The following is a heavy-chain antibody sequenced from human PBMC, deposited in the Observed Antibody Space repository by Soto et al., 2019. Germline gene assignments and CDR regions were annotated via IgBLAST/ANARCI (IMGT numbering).Heavy chain of an antibody. CDR1: GYTFTSYG. V-gene: IGHV1-18*01. CDR3: ARAVPWGSITGTTGP. D-gene: IGHD1-7*01. Sequence: GASVKVSCKASGYTFTSYGISWVRQAPGQGLEWMGWISAYNGNTNYAQKLQGRVTMTTDTSTSTAYMELRSLRSDDTAVYYCARAVPWGSITGTTGPWGQGTLVTVSS. J-gene: IGHJ5*02. CDR2: ISAYNGNT.